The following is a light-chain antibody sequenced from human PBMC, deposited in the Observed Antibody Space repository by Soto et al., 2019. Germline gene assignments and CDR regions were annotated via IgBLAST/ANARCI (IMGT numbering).Light chain of an antibody. Sequence: QSVLTQPPSASGSPGQSVTISCTGTSSDVGLYDYVSWYQQHPGKVPKLLIYEVTQRPSGVPDRFSGSKSGNTASLTVSGLQAEDEAEYYCSSYTNINTRACVFGTGTKVTVL. V-gene: IGLV2-8*01. J-gene: IGLJ1*01. CDR2: EVT. CDR3: SSYTNINTRACV. CDR1: SSDVGLYDY.